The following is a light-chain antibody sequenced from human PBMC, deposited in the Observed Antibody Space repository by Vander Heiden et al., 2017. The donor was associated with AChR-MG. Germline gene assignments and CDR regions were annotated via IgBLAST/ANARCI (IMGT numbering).Light chain of an antibody. CDR3: QQYKSYPYS. Sequence: DIQMTQSPFTLSASLGDRVTITCRASQSIVNWLAWYQQKPGKAPKLLIQKSSSLETGVPSRFSGSGSGTEFTLTISSLQPDDSATYYCQQYKSYPYSFGQGTKLEIK. CDR2: KSS. V-gene: IGKV1-5*03. J-gene: IGKJ2*03. CDR1: QSIVNW.